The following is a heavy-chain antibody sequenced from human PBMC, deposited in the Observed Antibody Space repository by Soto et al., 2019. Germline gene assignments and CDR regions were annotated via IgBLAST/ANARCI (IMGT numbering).Heavy chain of an antibody. D-gene: IGHD3-22*01. V-gene: IGHV3-33*01. CDR3: AIVRYDSSGKNAFDI. J-gene: IGHJ3*02. Sequence: QVQLVESGGGVVQPGRSLRLSCAASGFTFSSYGMHWVRQAPGKGLEWVAVIWYDGSNKYYADSVKGRFTISRDNSKNTLYLQMNSLRAEDTAVYYCAIVRYDSSGKNAFDIWGQGTMVTVSS. CDR2: IWYDGSNK. CDR1: GFTFSSYG.